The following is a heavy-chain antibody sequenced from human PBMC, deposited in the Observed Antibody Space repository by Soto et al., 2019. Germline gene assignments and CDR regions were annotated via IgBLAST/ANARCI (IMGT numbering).Heavy chain of an antibody. J-gene: IGHJ4*02. CDR1: GFTFSSYS. CDR2: ISSSSSYI. V-gene: IGHV3-21*01. Sequence: GGSLRLSCAASGFTFSSYSMNWVRQAPGKGLEWVSSISSSSSYIYYADSVKGRFTISRDNAKNSLYLQMNSLRAEDTAVYYCARVGGGYCSGGSCYGMSSYDYWGQGTLVTVSS. D-gene: IGHD2-15*01. CDR3: ARVGGGYCSGGSCYGMSSYDY.